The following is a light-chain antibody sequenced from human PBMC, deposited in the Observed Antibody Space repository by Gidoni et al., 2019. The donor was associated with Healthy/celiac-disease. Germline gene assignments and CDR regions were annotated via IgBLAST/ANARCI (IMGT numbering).Light chain of an antibody. CDR2: LGS. J-gene: IGKJ4*01. CDR1: QSLLHSNGYNY. Sequence: DIVMTQSPLSLPVTPGEPASIACRPSQSLLHSNGYNYLDWYLQKPGQSPQLLIYLGSNRASGVPDRVSGSGSGTDFTLKISRVEAEDVGVYYCMQALQTPLTFGGXTKVEIK. CDR3: MQALQTPLT. V-gene: IGKV2-28*01.